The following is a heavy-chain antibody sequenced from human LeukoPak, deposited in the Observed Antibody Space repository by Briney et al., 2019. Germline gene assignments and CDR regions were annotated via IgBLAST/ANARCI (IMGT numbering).Heavy chain of an antibody. Sequence: SETLSLTCTVYGGSISSYYWSWIRQPPGKGLEWIGYIYYSGSTNYNPSLKSRVTISVDTSKNQCSLKLSSVTAADTAVYYCARTRKYYYDSSGYLDAFDIWGQGTMVTVSS. CDR3: ARTRKYYYDSSGYLDAFDI. D-gene: IGHD3-22*01. V-gene: IGHV4-59*01. CDR1: GGSISSYY. J-gene: IGHJ3*02. CDR2: IYYSGST.